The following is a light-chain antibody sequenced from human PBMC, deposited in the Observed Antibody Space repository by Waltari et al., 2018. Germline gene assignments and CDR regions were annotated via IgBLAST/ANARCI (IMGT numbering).Light chain of an antibody. CDR2: RAS. CDR1: QNVASN. V-gene: IGKV3-15*01. CDR3: QQYNNWPRT. J-gene: IGKJ2*01. Sequence: ETVMTQSPAALSLSPGERATLSCRASQNVASNLAWYQQKPGPAPRLLIYRASTRATGIPARFSGIGSGTEFTLTLSSLQSEDFAVYYCQQYNNWPRTFGQGTKLEIK.